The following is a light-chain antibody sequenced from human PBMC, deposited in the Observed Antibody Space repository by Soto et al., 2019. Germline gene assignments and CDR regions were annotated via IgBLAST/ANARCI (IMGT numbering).Light chain of an antibody. CDR1: QSISADY. CDR3: QHYGSSVFT. CDR2: GGS. J-gene: IGKJ3*01. V-gene: IGKV3-20*01. Sequence: EIVLTQSPGTLSLSPGGRAALSCRASQSISADYLVWYQQKPGQAPRLLIYGGSSRATGIPDRFSGSGSGTHFTLTISRLAPEDVAVYYCQHYGSSVFTFGPGTKVDIK.